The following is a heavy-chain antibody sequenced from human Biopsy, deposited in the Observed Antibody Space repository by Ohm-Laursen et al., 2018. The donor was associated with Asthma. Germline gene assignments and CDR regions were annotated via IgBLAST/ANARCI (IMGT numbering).Heavy chain of an antibody. J-gene: IGHJ4*02. D-gene: IGHD3-3*01. CDR1: GFTFDDYA. V-gene: IGHV3-48*02. CDR3: ARDRYNDFWGGYYPTAFDH. Sequence: SLRLSCAASGFTFDDYAMHWVRQAPGKGLEWVSYISRSSDTIHYADSVRGRFTISRDNARNSLYLQMNSLRDEDTAAYYCARDRYNDFWGGYYPTAFDHWGQGTPVAVSS. CDR2: ISRSSDTI.